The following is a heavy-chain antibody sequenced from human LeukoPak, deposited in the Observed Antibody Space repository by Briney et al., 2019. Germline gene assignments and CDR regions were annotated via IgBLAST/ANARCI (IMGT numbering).Heavy chain of an antibody. D-gene: IGHD4-11*01. V-gene: IGHV3-11*03. CDR3: ARRGTDYCTPSSCHPNWFAP. Sequence: GGSLRLSCAASGFIFSDYYMSWMRQAPGKGLEWLSYIDGSSSRTNYADSVKGRFTISGDNVKNSLYLQMNSLRAEDTAVYFCARRGTDYCTPSSCHPNWFAPWGQGTQVTVSS. J-gene: IGHJ5*02. CDR1: GFIFSDYY. CDR2: IDGSSSRT.